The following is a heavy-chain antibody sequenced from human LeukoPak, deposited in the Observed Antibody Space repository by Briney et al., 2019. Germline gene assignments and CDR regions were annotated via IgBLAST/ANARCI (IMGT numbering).Heavy chain of an antibody. CDR2: ISAYNGNT. CDR3: ARVEQQLVRDNWFDP. Sequence: ASVKVSCKASGYTFTSYGISWVGQAPGQGLEWMGWISAYNGNTNYAQKLQGRVTMTTDTSTSTAYMELRSLRSDDTAVYYCARVEQQLVRDNWFDPWGQGTLVTVSS. CDR1: GYTFTSYG. J-gene: IGHJ5*02. D-gene: IGHD6-13*01. V-gene: IGHV1-18*01.